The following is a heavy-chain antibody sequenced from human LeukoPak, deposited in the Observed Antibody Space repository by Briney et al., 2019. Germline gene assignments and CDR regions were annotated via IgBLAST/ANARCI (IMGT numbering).Heavy chain of an antibody. CDR3: AKDLSTVSSWYYFDY. V-gene: IGHV3-23*01. Sequence: PGGSLRLSCAASGFTFSSYAMSWVRQAPGKGLEWVSAISGSGGSTFYADSVKGRFTISRDNSKNTLYLQMNSLGAEDTAVYYCAKDLSTVSSWYYFDYWGQGTLVTVSS. CDR1: GFTFSSYA. CDR2: ISGSGGST. J-gene: IGHJ4*02. D-gene: IGHD6-13*01.